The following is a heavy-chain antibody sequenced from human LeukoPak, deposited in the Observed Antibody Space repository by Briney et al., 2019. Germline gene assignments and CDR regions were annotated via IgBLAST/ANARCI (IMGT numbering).Heavy chain of an antibody. D-gene: IGHD1-26*01. J-gene: IGHJ4*02. CDR3: AKDFRSGGGSYCYFDY. CDR1: GFTFSNYG. Sequence: PGRSLRLSCAASGFTFSNYGMHWVRQAPGKGLEWVAVISYDGGNKYYTDSVEGRFTISRDNSKDTLFLQMNSLRAEDTAVYYCAKDFRSGGGSYCYFDYWGQGTLVTVSS. V-gene: IGHV3-30*18. CDR2: ISYDGGNK.